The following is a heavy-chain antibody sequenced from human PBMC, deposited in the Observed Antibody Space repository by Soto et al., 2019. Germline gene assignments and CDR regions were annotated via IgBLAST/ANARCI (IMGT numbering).Heavy chain of an antibody. CDR3: ASSAPAITMTFDP. J-gene: IGHJ5*02. V-gene: IGHV4-30-4*01. Sequence: PSETLSLTCTVSGGSISSGDYNWSWIRQPPGKGLEWIGYIYYSGSTYYNPSLKSRVTISVDTSKNQFSLKLSSVTAADTAVYYCASSAPAITMTFDPWGQGTLVTVSS. D-gene: IGHD3-22*01. CDR2: IYYSGST. CDR1: GGSISSGDYN.